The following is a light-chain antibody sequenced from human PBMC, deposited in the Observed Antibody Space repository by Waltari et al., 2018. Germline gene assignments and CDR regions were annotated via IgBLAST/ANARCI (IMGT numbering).Light chain of an antibody. Sequence: EIVLTQSPGTLSLSPGERATLSCRASQSVSSSYLAWYQQKSGQAPRLLIYGASSRATGIPDRFSGSGSRTDFSLTISRLEPEDFAVYYCQQYGSSPYTFGQGTMLEIK. J-gene: IGKJ2*01. CDR3: QQYGSSPYT. CDR1: QSVSSSY. V-gene: IGKV3-20*01. CDR2: GAS.